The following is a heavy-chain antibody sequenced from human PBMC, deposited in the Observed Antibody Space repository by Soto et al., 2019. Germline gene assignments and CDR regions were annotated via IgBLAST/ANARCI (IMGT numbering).Heavy chain of an antibody. D-gene: IGHD1-26*01. Sequence: QVQLVESGGGVVQPEKSLRLSCAASGFTFSSHGMHWVRQAPGKGLEWVAVISSDGTNKYYADSVKGRFTISRDNSKNTLYLQMNSLTVEDTAVYYCASRVRHGTYGAPYFQHWGQGTLVTVS. J-gene: IGHJ1*01. CDR1: GFTFSSHG. CDR2: ISSDGTNK. CDR3: ASRVRHGTYGAPYFQH. V-gene: IGHV3-30*03.